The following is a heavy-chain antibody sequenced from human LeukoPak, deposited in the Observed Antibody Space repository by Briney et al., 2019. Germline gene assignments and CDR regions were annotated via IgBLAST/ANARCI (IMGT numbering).Heavy chain of an antibody. CDR2: ISGSGGST. V-gene: IGHV3-23*01. Sequence: GGSLRLSCAASGFTFSSYAMSWVRQAPGKGLEWVSAISGSGGSTYYADSVKGRFTISRVNSKNTLYLQMNSLRAEDTAVYYCAKENLWFGELLSSSNSHLDYWGQGTLVTVSS. CDR3: AKENLWFGELLSSSNSHLDY. D-gene: IGHD3-10*01. CDR1: GFTFSSYA. J-gene: IGHJ4*02.